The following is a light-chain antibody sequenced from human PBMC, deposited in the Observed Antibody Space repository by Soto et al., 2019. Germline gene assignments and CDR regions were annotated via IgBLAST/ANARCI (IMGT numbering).Light chain of an antibody. Sequence: DIQMTQSQSSVSASVGDRVTITCRASQGIGSWLAWYQQKPGKAPELLIYAASSLQSGVPSRFSGSGSGTDFTLTISSLQPEDFATYYCQQANSFPPWTFGQGTKVEIK. V-gene: IGKV1-12*01. J-gene: IGKJ1*01. CDR3: QQANSFPPWT. CDR1: QGIGSW. CDR2: AAS.